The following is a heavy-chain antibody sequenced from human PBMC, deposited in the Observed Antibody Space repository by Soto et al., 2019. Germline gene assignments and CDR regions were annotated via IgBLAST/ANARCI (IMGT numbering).Heavy chain of an antibody. J-gene: IGHJ4*02. CDR3: AKRDVPHSTSNASFYDH. D-gene: IGHD2-21*02. CDR1: GFPFAPST. Sequence: EVQLLQSGGGLVQPGGSLTLSCGVSGFPFAPSTMSWVRQAPGKGLEWVSTISVSVGSTYSADSVQGRFTASSDISNNTLFLRMTSLTADDTAVYFCAKRDVPHSTSNASFYDHWGRGVLVTVSS. V-gene: IGHV3-23*01. CDR2: ISVSVGST.